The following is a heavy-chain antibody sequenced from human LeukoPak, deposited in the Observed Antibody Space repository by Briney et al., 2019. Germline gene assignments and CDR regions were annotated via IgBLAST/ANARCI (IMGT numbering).Heavy chain of an antibody. CDR2: INTGNGNT. J-gene: IGHJ5*02. CDR3: ARCGYSDAWSCDH. CDR1: GFSFTNYW. D-gene: IGHD5-18*01. V-gene: IGHV1-3*04. Sequence: GESLKISCKGSGFSFTNYWIGWVRQAPGQRLEWMGWINTGNGNTEYSQKFQGRVTVTTDTSASTAYMELSSLRSEHTAVYYCARCGYSDAWSCDHWGQGTLVTVSS.